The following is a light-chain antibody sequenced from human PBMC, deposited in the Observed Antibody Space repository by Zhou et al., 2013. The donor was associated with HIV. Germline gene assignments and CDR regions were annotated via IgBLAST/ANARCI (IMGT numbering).Light chain of an antibody. CDR3: LQHHTYPLT. CDR2: AAS. J-gene: IGKJ4*01. V-gene: IGKV1-9*01. CDR1: QGISSY. Sequence: DIQMTQSPSFLSASVGDRVTITCRASQGISSYLAWYQQKPGKAPKLLIYAASTLQGGVPSRFSGSGSGTEFSLTISSLQPEDFAIYYCLQHHTYPLTFGGGTKVEIK.